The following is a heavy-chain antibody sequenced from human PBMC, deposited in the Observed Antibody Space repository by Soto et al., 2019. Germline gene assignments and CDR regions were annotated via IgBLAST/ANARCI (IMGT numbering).Heavy chain of an antibody. J-gene: IGHJ4*02. Sequence: QVQLVQSGAEVKKPGSSVKVSCKASGGTFSSYTISWVRQAPGQGLEWMGRIIPILGIANYAQKLQGRVTITADKSTSKAYMELSSLRSEDTAVYYCARAVGIAAAGTMGWGQGTLVTVSS. CDR3: ARAVGIAAAGTMG. V-gene: IGHV1-69*02. CDR1: GGTFSSYT. D-gene: IGHD6-13*01. CDR2: IIPILGIA.